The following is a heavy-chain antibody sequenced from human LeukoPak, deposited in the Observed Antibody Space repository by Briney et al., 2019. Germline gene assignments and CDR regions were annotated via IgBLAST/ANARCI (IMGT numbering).Heavy chain of an antibody. J-gene: IGHJ5*02. CDR1: GYTFTGYY. CDR2: INPNSGGT. CDR3: ARGYCSGGSCYRYNWFDP. D-gene: IGHD2-15*01. Sequence: GASVTVSCKASGYTFTGYYLHWVRQAPGQGLEGMGWINPNSGGTNYAQKFQGRVTMTRDTSISTAYMELSRLRSDDTAVYYCARGYCSGGSCYRYNWFDPWGQGTLVTVSS. V-gene: IGHV1-2*02.